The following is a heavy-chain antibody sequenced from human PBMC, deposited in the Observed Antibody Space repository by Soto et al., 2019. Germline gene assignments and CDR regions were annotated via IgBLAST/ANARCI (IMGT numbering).Heavy chain of an antibody. CDR1: GGTFGSQS. J-gene: IGHJ1*01. CDR2: IVPILDLI. Sequence: QVQVVQSGAEVKKPGSSVKVSCQASGGTFGSQSFTWVRQAPGQGLEWMGRIVPILDLINYSPNFQGRLTITADKSTNTAYMELSSLTHDDTALYYCARDAGSGWYNRNWGQGTPVTGSS. CDR3: ARDAGSGWYNRN. V-gene: IGHV1-69*08. D-gene: IGHD6-19*01.